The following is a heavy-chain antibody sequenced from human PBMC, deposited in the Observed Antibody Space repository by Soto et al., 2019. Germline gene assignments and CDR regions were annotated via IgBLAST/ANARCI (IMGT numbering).Heavy chain of an antibody. CDR1: GGTFSSYA. D-gene: IGHD5-12*01. V-gene: IGHV1-69*06. CDR3: AISHHGYREVLDYYYGMDV. CDR2: IIPIFGTA. J-gene: IGHJ6*02. Sequence: SVKVSCKASGGTFSSYAISWVRQAPGQGLEWMGGIIPIFGTANYAQKFQGRVTITADKSTSTAYMELSSLRSEDTAVYYCAISHHGYREVLDYYYGMDVWGQGTTVTVPS.